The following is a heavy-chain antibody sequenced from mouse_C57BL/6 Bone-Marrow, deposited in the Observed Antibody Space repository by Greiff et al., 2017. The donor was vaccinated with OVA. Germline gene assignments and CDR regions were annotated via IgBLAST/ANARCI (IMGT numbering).Heavy chain of an antibody. V-gene: IGHV1-19*01. CDR2: INPYNGGT. D-gene: IGHD1-1*01. Sequence: VQLKQSGPVLVKPGASVKMSCKASGYTFTDYYMNWVKQSHGKSLEWIGVINPYNGGTSYNQKFKGKATLTVDKSSSTAYMELNSLTSEDSAVYYCAITTVDWYFDVWGTGTTVTVSS. CDR3: AITTVDWYFDV. CDR1: GYTFTDYY. J-gene: IGHJ1*03.